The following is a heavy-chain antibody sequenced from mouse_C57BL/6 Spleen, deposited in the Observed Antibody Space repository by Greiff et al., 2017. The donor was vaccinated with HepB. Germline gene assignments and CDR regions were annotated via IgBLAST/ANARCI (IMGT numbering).Heavy chain of an antibody. D-gene: IGHD3-3*01. CDR2: IYPGDGDT. J-gene: IGHJ3*01. Sequence: VQLKQSGPELVKPGASVKISCKASGYAFSSSWMNWVKQRPGKGLEWIGRIYPGDGDTNYNGKFKGKATLTADKSSSTAYMQLSSLTSEDSAVYFCARQGLGAWFAYWGQGTLVTVSA. V-gene: IGHV1-82*01. CDR1: GYAFSSSW. CDR3: ARQGLGAWFAY.